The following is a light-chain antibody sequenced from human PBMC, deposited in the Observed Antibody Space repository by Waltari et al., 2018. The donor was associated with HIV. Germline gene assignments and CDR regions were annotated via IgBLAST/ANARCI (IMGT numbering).Light chain of an antibody. CDR1: STDLGASAS. Sequence: SALTQPPSASGSLGQAVTLPCTGSSTDLGASASVSWFQQHPNNAPKLLLYEVSKRPSGVPDRFSGSRSGETAFLSVSGLQPDDTAAYFCSSYGDNIRVLFGGGTNLTVL. CDR3: SSYGDNIRVL. J-gene: IGLJ2*01. V-gene: IGLV2-8*01. CDR2: EVS.